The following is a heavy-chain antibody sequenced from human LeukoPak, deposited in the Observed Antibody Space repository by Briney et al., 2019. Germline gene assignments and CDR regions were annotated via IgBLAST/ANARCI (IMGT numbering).Heavy chain of an antibody. D-gene: IGHD1-26*01. V-gene: IGHV1-8*01. J-gene: IGHJ4*02. Sequence: GASVNLSRTCTGSTVTSYGINWKRQCTGQALEKRAWRNPISGTTGYAQKLKGRVTMTRDTSLDTSSMELSSLSSADTGLYFCVRYVRGRYVEAYWGQGTLVTVSS. CDR1: GSTVTSYG. CDR2: RNPISGTT. CDR3: VRYVRGRYVEAY.